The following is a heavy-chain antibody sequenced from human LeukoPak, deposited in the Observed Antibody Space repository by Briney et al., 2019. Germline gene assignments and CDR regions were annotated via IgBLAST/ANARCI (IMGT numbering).Heavy chain of an antibody. CDR2: VSNDGSNQ. Sequence: QTGGSLRLSCAASGFTFSSYSMNWVRQAPGKGLEWVSVVSNDGSNQDYTDSVKGRFIISRDDSKSTVYLQMNSLRVDDTAMYYCARGPDPVVRGPRRAFDLWGQGTMVTVSS. D-gene: IGHD3-10*01. J-gene: IGHJ3*01. CDR1: GFTFSSYS. CDR3: ARGPDPVVRGPRRAFDL. V-gene: IGHV3-30*03.